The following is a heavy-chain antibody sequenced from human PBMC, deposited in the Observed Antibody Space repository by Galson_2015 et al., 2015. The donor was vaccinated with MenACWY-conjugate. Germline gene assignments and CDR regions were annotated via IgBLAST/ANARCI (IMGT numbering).Heavy chain of an antibody. D-gene: IGHD3-22*01. V-gene: IGHV3-48*03. Sequence: SLRLSCAASGFDFSNYAMNWVRQAPGKGLEWVSYIGSSGTPIYYADSLKGRITISRDNAKNSLYLQMNSLGAEDTAVYYCARDYYDSHFDYWGQGTLVTVSS. CDR3: ARDYYDSHFDY. CDR1: GFDFSNYA. CDR2: IGSSGTPI. J-gene: IGHJ4*02.